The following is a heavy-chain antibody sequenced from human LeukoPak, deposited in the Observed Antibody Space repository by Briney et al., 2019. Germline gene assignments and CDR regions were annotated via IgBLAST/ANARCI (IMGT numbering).Heavy chain of an antibody. V-gene: IGHV4-59*01. CDR1: GGSISSYY. Sequence: SETLSVTCTVSGGSISSYYWSWIRQPPGNGLEWIGYIYYSGSTNYNPSLKSRVTISIDTSKNQFSLKLSSVTAADTAVYYCARGPSGSYYPYFDYWGQGTLVTVSS. J-gene: IGHJ4*02. CDR3: ARGPSGSYYPYFDY. D-gene: IGHD1-26*01. CDR2: IYYSGST.